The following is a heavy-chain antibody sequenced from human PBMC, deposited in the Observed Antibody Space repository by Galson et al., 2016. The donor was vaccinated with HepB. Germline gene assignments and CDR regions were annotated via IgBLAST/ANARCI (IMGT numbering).Heavy chain of an antibody. V-gene: IGHV1-24*01. CDR1: GETLTYLS. J-gene: IGHJ4*02. D-gene: IGHD3-22*01. CDR2: FDPDDGET. Sequence: SVKVSCKVSGETLTYLSIHWLRQAPGKGLEWLGGFDPDDGETDYAQRFAGRLTLTEDTSTGTAYMDLSSLGSEDTAVYYCAIGDVYDTSAFLWVVGSFDYWGQGTLVTVSS. CDR3: AIGDVYDTSAFLWVVGSFDY.